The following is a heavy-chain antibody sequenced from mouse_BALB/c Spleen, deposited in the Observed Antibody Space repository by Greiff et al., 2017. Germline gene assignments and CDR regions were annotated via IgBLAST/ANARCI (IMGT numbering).Heavy chain of an antibody. V-gene: IGHV5-12-1*01. CDR1: GFAFSSYD. CDR3: ARRGGNSYFDY. Sequence: EVKLQESGGGLVKPGGSLKLSCAASGFAFSSYDMSWVRQTPEKRLEWVAYISSGGGSTYYPDTVKGRFTISRDNAKNTLYLQMSSLKSEDTAMYYCARRGGNSYFDYWGQGTTLTVSS. CDR2: ISSGGGST. J-gene: IGHJ2*01. D-gene: IGHD2-1*01.